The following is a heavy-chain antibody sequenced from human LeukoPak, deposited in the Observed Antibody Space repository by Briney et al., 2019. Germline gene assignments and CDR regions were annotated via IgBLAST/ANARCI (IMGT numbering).Heavy chain of an antibody. D-gene: IGHD2-21*01. J-gene: IGHJ4*02. CDR2: IFYTGRP. Sequence: SETLSLTCTVSSGSISSSSYYWGWIRQPPGKGLEWIGNIFYTGRPYYNPSLMSRVTISVDTSKNQFSLKLSSVTAADTAVYYCARSLREAGDYYFDYWGQGTLLTVSS. CDR3: ARSLREAGDYYFDY. V-gene: IGHV4-39*01. CDR1: SGSISSSSYY.